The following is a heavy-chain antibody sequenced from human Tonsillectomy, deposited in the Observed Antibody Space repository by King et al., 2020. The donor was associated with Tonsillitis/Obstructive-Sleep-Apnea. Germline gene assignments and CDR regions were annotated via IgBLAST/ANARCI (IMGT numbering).Heavy chain of an antibody. J-gene: IGHJ3*02. CDR3: ARAGVPAAMELDAFDI. V-gene: IGHV3-20*04. Sequence: EVQLVESGGGVVRPGGSLRLSCAASGFTFDDYGMSWVRQAPGKGLEWGSGINWNGGSTGYADSVKGRFTISRDNAKNSLYLQMNSLRAADTALYYCARAGVPAAMELDAFDIWGQETMVTVSS. CDR2: INWNGGST. CDR1: GFTFDDYG. D-gene: IGHD2-2*01.